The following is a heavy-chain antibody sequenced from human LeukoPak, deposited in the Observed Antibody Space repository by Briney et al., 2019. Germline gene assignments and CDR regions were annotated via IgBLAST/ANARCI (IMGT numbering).Heavy chain of an antibody. Sequence: GGSLRLSCAASGFTFSSYWMSWVRQAPGKGLQWVSAISASGSSTFYADSVKGRFTISRDNSKNTLYLQMNSLRAEDTAVYYCANSLYDFWSGYYSSDAFGIWGQGTMVTVSS. V-gene: IGHV3-23*01. CDR1: GFTFSSYW. D-gene: IGHD3-3*01. J-gene: IGHJ3*02. CDR2: ISASGSST. CDR3: ANSLYDFWSGYYSSDAFGI.